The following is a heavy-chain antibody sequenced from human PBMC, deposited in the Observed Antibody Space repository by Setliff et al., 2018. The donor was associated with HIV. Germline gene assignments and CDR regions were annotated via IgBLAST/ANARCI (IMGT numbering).Heavy chain of an antibody. D-gene: IGHD3-22*01. V-gene: IGHV4-59*08. CDR1: GGSISSYY. Sequence: SETLSLTCTVSGGSISSYYWTWLRQFPGKGLEWIGFIFYTGSTTYNPSLNSRVTISVDMSKNQFSLKVTSVTAADTAVYYCGRQVPVPGVAVTPIDYWGQGTLVTVSS. CDR2: IFYTGST. J-gene: IGHJ4*02. CDR3: GRQVPVPGVAVTPIDY.